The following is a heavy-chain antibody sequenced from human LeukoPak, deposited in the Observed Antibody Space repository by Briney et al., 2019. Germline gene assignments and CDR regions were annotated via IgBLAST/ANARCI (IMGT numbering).Heavy chain of an antibody. J-gene: IGHJ6*02. V-gene: IGHV3-21*01. Sequence: GGSLRLSCAASGFTFSTYWMNWVRQAPGKGLEWVSSISSSSSYIYYADSVKGRFTISRDNAKNSLYLQMNSLRAEDTAVYYCARVPGDCSGGSCYLGYYYGMDVWGQGTTVTVSS. CDR3: ARVPGDCSGGSCYLGYYYGMDV. D-gene: IGHD2-15*01. CDR1: GFTFSTYW. CDR2: ISSSSSYI.